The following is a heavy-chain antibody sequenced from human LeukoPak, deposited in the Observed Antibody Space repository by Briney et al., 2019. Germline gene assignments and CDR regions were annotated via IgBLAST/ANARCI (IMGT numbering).Heavy chain of an antibody. CDR1: GYTFISYH. V-gene: IGHV1-46*01. CDR2: INLSGGST. J-gene: IGHJ4*02. CDR3: ARDYVDDIPMIKDY. D-gene: IGHD2-8*01. Sequence: ASVKVSCKASGYTFISYHMHWVRQAPGQGLEWMGLINLSGGSTTYAQRFQGRVTLTRDTSTSTVYMELSSLRSEDTAVYYCARDYVDDIPMIKDYWGQGTLVTVSS.